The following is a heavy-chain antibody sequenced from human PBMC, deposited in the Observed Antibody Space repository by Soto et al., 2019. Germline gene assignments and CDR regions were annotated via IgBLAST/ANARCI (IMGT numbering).Heavy chain of an antibody. D-gene: IGHD2-2*01. Sequence: PSETLSHTCTVSGGSISNYYWSWIRQPPGKGLEWIAYIYYSGSTNYNPSLKSRVTISLDTSKNHFSLKLSSVTAADTAVYYCARHVVPAANYFDYWGQGTLVTVSS. CDR1: GGSISNYY. J-gene: IGHJ4*02. CDR2: IYYSGST. CDR3: ARHVVPAANYFDY. V-gene: IGHV4-59*08.